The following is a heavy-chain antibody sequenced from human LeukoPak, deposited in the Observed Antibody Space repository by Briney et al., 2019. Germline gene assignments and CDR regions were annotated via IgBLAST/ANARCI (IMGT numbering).Heavy chain of an antibody. CDR1: GGSFSGYY. CDR3: ASLQNGWFDP. D-gene: IGHD4-11*01. V-gene: IGHV4-34*01. Sequence: SETLSLTCAVYGGSFSGYYWSWIRQPPGNGLEWIGEINHSGSTNYNPSLKSRVTISVDTSKNQFSLKLSSVTAADTAVYYCASLQNGWFDPWGQGTLVTVSS. CDR2: INHSGST. J-gene: IGHJ5*02.